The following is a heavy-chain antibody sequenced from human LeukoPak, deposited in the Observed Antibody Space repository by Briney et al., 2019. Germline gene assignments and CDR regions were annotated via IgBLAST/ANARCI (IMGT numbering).Heavy chain of an antibody. CDR3: ARDSPLALDAFDI. V-gene: IGHV4-59*01. CDR2: IYYSGST. J-gene: IGHJ3*02. D-gene: IGHD5-12*01. CDR1: GGSISSYY. Sequence: SETLSLTCTVSGGSISSYYWSWIRQPPGKGLEWIGYIYYSGSTNYNPSLKSRVTISVDTSKNQFSLKLCSVTAADTAVYYCARDSPLALDAFDIWGQGTMVTVSS.